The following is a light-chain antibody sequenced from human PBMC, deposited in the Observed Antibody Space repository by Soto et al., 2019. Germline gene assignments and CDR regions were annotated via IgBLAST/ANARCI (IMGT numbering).Light chain of an antibody. V-gene: IGKV3-15*01. CDR3: QQYNNWPPIT. CDR2: GAS. J-gene: IGKJ1*01. CDR1: QSVNKAY. Sequence: EVVLTQSPATLSLSPGDRATLSCRASQSVNKAYLVWYQVKPGQAPRRLIYGASSRAAGIPARFSGSGSGTEFTLTISSLQSEDFAVYYCQQYNNWPPITFGQGTKVDIK.